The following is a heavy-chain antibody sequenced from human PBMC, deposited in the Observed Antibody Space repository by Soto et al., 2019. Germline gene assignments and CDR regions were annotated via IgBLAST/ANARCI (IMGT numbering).Heavy chain of an antibody. CDR1: GGPFSGYY. Sequence: SDPLSLTFHNYGGPFSGYYWSGIRQPPGKGLEWIGEINHSGSTNYNPSLKSRVTISVDTSKNQFSLKLSSVTAADTAVYYCARGRMGYYYDSSGYYFIWGQGTMVT. CDR2: INHSGST. V-gene: IGHV4-34*01. D-gene: IGHD3-22*01. CDR3: ARGRMGYYYDSSGYYFI. J-gene: IGHJ3*02.